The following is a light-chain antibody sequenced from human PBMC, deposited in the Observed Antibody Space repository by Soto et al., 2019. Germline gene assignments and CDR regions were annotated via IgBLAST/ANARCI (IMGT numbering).Light chain of an antibody. Sequence: EIVLTQSPGTLSLSPVERATLSCMASETVAGSYLAWYQQKPGQAPRLLIRGASTRATGIADRFSGSGSGTDFTLTISRLEPEDFAVYYCQLYGTSPKTFGQGTKVDIK. CDR2: GAS. CDR3: QLYGTSPKT. V-gene: IGKV3-20*01. J-gene: IGKJ1*01. CDR1: ETVAGSY.